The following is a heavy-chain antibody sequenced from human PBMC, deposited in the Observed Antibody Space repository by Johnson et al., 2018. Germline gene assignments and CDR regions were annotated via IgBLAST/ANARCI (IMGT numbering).Heavy chain of an antibody. CDR3: SGGVTDQH. Sequence: QVQLQQWGAGLLKPSETLSLSCAVYGGSLSGYYWRWIRQPPGKGLEWIGEINHSGSTNYNSSLKSRVTISIDTSKNQFSLKVSSVTAADTAVFYCSGGVTDQHWSHGTLFTVSS. CDR1: GGSLSGYY. D-gene: IGHD4-23*01. J-gene: IGHJ1*01. CDR2: INHSGST. V-gene: IGHV4-34*01.